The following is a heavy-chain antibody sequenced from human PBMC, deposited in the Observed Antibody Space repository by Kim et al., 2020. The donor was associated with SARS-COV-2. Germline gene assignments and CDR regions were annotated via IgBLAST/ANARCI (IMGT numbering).Heavy chain of an antibody. J-gene: IGHJ5*02. CDR2: IFYSGKT. CDR1: GGSISSHY. D-gene: IGHD2-2*01. CDR3: ARVGGVVPAAYNWFDP. Sequence: SETLSLTCTVSGGSISSHYWSWIRQPPGKGLEWIGYIFYSGKTNYIPSLKSRVTISVDMSKNHFSLKLSSVIAADTAVYFCARVGGVVPAAYNWFDPWG. V-gene: IGHV4-59*11.